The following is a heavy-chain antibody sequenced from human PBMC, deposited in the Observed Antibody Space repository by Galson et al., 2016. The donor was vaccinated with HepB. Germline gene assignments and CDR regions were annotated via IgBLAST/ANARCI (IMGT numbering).Heavy chain of an antibody. CDR1: GFTFSNSA. D-gene: IGHD6-19*01. CDR2: ITDSGHDT. Sequence: SLRLSCAASGFTFSNSAMSWVRQAPGKGLEWVSIITDSGHDTYYADPLKGRFTISRDNSRNTMYLQMNGLRVEDTAVYYCARYPASGWSTDFFDYWGLGTLVTVSS. J-gene: IGHJ4*02. V-gene: IGHV3-23*01. CDR3: ARYPASGWSTDFFDY.